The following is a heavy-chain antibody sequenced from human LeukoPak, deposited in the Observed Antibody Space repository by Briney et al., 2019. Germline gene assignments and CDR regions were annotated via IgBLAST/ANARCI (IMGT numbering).Heavy chain of an antibody. Sequence: ASVKVSCKASGYTFTGYYMHWVRQAPGQGLEWMGWINPNSGGTNYAQKFQGRVTMTRDTSISTAYMELSSLRSEDTAVYYCARAPPRRGHCSSTSCYSEFDYWGQGTLVTVSS. D-gene: IGHD2-2*02. J-gene: IGHJ4*02. CDR1: GYTFTGYY. CDR2: INPNSGGT. CDR3: ARAPPRRGHCSSTSCYSEFDY. V-gene: IGHV1-2*02.